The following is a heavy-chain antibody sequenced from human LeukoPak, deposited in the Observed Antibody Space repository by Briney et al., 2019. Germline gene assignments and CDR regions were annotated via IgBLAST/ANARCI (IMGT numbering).Heavy chain of an antibody. CDR1: GFTFSNYE. V-gene: IGHV3-48*03. CDR2: ISSSGDTI. Sequence: GGSLRLSCAASGFTFSNYEMNWVRPAPGKGLEWVSYISSSGDTIYYADSVKGRFSISRDNAQNSLYLQMNSLRAEDTAVYYCARVLPYFDYWGQGTVVTVSS. CDR3: ARVLPYFDY. J-gene: IGHJ4*02.